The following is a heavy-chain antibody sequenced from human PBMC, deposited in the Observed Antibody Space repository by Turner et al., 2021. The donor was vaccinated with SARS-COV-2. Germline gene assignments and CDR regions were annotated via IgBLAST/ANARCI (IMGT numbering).Heavy chain of an antibody. D-gene: IGHD6-13*01. CDR3: ASQASSFWYYYFDS. J-gene: IGHJ4*02. CDR2: IYYSVTT. Sequence: QLQLQESGPGLVKSSETLSLTCTVSGGSISSNYYWGWIRQPPGKRLEWIGSIYYSVTTYYNPSLRSRVTISVDTSKNQFSLKMSSVTAAETAVYYCASQASSFWYYYFDSWGQGTLVTVSS. V-gene: IGHV4-39*01. CDR1: GGSISSNYY.